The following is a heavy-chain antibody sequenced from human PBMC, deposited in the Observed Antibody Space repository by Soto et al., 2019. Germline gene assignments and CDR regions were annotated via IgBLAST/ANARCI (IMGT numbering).Heavy chain of an antibody. CDR1: GFTFSSYS. CDR2: ISSSSSYI. Sequence: GESLKISCAASGFTFSSYSMNWVRQAPGKGLEWVSSISSSSSYIYYADSVKGRFTISRDNAKNSLYLQMNSLRAEDTAVYYCARVERYSSWYWGQGTLVTVSS. J-gene: IGHJ4*02. D-gene: IGHD6-13*01. V-gene: IGHV3-21*01. CDR3: ARVERYSSWY.